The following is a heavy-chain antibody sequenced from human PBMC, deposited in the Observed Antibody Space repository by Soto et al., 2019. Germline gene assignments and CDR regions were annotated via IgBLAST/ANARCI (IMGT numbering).Heavy chain of an antibody. V-gene: IGHV5-51*01. Sequence: PGESLNISCRTSGYRFTSYWIAWVRQMPGKGLEWMGIIFPSDSDTRYGPSFQGQVTISADRSTSTVFLQWASLKASDTAVYFCARKDKSGYFNWFDPWGQGTLVTVSS. CDR3: ARKDKSGYFNWFDP. J-gene: IGHJ5*02. D-gene: IGHD3-22*01. CDR2: IFPSDSDT. CDR1: GYRFTSYW.